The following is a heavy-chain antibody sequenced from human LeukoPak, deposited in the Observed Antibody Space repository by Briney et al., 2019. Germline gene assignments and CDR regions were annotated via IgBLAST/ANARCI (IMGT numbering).Heavy chain of an antibody. D-gene: IGHD6-13*01. J-gene: IGHJ6*02. Sequence: SETLSLTCAVYGGSFSGYYWSWIRQPPGKGLEWIGEINHSGSTNYNPSLKSRVTISVDTSKNQFSLKLSSVTAADTAVYYCARAGYSSSWIHPGPPHYYYYGMDVWGQGTTVTVSS. CDR1: GGSFSGYY. CDR2: INHSGST. V-gene: IGHV4-34*01. CDR3: ARAGYSSSWIHPGPPHYYYYGMDV.